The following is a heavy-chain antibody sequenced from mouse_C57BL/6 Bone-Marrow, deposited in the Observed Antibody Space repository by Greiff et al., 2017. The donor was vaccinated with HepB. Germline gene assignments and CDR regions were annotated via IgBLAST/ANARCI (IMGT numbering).Heavy chain of an antibody. V-gene: IGHV2-5*01. D-gene: IGHD1-1*01. Sequence: VKLQQSGPGLVQPSQSLSITCTVSGFSLTSYGVHWVRQSPGKGLEWLGVIWRGGSTDYNAAFMSRLSITKDNSKSQVFFKMNSLQADDTAIYYCATPITTVVEGAMDYWGQGTSVTVSS. CDR1: GFSLTSYG. CDR3: ATPITTVVEGAMDY. J-gene: IGHJ4*01. CDR2: IWRGGST.